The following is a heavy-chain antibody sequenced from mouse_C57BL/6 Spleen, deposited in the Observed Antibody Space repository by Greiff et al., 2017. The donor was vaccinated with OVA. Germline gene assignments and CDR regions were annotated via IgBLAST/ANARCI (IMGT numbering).Heavy chain of an antibody. CDR3: ASYGNYGGWFAY. Sequence: VQVVESGPGLVQPSQSLSITCTVSGFSLTSYGVHFIRQSPGKGLYWLGVIWSGGSTDYNAAFISRLSISKDNSKSQVFFKMNSLQADDTAIYYCASYGNYGGWFAYWGQGTLVTVSA. D-gene: IGHD2-1*01. J-gene: IGHJ3*01. V-gene: IGHV2-2*01. CDR1: GFSLTSYG. CDR2: IWSGGST.